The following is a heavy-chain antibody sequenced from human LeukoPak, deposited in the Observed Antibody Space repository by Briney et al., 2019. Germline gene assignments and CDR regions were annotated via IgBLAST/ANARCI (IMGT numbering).Heavy chain of an antibody. CDR3: GRGEVRTVIDH. D-gene: IGHD3-10*01. CDR1: GDTFNDQE. Sequence: SETLSLTCAVFGDTFNDQEWRWVRQPPGKALEWLGEIRHGGSTNYHPSFKSRLTTSVDTSRNQFPLHLRSVTAADTAVYYCGRGEVRTVIDHCVQRTLVTVSS. J-gene: IGHJ4*02. V-gene: IGHV4-34*01. CDR2: IRHGGST.